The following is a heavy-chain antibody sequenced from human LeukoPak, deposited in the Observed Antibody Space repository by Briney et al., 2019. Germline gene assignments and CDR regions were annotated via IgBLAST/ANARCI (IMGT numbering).Heavy chain of an antibody. V-gene: IGHV4-39*07. CDR2: IYYSGST. D-gene: IGHD3-10*01. Sequence: SETLSLTCTVSGGSISSSSYYWGWIRQPPGKGLEWIGSIYYSGSTYYNPSLKSRVTISVDTSKNQFSLKLSSVTAADTAVYYCARHYGSGSLVFADFFDFCGQGTLVTVSS. CDR1: GGSISSSSYY. J-gene: IGHJ4*02. CDR3: ARHYGSGSLVFADFFDF.